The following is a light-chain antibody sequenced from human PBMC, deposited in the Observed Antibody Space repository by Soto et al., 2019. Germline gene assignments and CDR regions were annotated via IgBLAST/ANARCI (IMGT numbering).Light chain of an antibody. CDR2: YVT. CDR3: CSSPGSITWV. V-gene: IGLV2-11*01. CDR1: SSDL. J-gene: IGLJ3*02. Sequence: QPVLTQPRSVSGSPGQSVTISCTGTSSDLVSWYQQYPGRAPKLLIYYVTQRPSGVPDRFSGSKSGNTASLTISGLQAEDEADYYCCSSPGSITWVFGGGTKLTVL.